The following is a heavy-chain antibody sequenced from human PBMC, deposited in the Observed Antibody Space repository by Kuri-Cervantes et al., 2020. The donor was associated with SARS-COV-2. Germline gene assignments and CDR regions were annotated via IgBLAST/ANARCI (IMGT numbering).Heavy chain of an antibody. CDR1: GGTFSSYA. Sequence: SVKVSCKASGGTFSSYAISWVRQAPGQGLEWMGRIIPIFGTANYAQKFQGRVTNTADQSTSTAYMELSSLRSEDTAVYYCATVTGGSSWYESRPNHNWFDPWGQGTLVTVSS. CDR2: IIPIFGTA. J-gene: IGHJ5*02. V-gene: IGHV1-69*13. D-gene: IGHD6-13*01. CDR3: ATVTGGSSWYESRPNHNWFDP.